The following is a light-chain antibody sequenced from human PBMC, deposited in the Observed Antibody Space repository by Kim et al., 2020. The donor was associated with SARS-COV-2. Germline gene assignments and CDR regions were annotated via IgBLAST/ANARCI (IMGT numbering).Light chain of an antibody. CDR1: SSDLGGYNY. Sequence: QSASVSGSPGQSITISCTGTSSDLGGYNYVSWYQQHPGKAPKLMIYDVSNRPSGVSNRFSASKSGNTASLTISGLQPEDEADYYCSSYTSSSTSRVFGTGTKVTVL. CDR3: SSYTSSSTSRV. V-gene: IGLV2-14*03. J-gene: IGLJ1*01. CDR2: DVS.